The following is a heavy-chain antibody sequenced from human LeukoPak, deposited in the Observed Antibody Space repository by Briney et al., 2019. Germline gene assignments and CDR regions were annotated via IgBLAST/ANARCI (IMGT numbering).Heavy chain of an antibody. CDR2: ISSSGGTT. Sequence: PGGSLRLSCAASGFTFSPHAMNWLPQAPGKGLEWVSAISSSGGTTYYADSVKGRFSISRDNSKNTLYLRMNSLRAEDTAIYYCANERDALPTNTDWGGEATLVTVSA. J-gene: IGHJ4*02. CDR3: ANERDALPTNTDW. D-gene: IGHD2-21*01. CDR1: GFTFSPHA. V-gene: IGHV3-23*01.